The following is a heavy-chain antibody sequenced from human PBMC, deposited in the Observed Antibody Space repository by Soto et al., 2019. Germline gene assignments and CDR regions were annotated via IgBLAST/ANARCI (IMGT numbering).Heavy chain of an antibody. Sequence: SETLSLTCTVSGGSTSSGGYYWSWIRQHPGKGLEWIGYIYYSGSTYYNPSLKSRVTISVDTSKNQFSLKLSSVTAADTAVYYCARGYCSGGSCELNWFDPWGQGTLVTVSS. CDR1: GGSTSSGGYY. CDR2: IYYSGST. CDR3: ARGYCSGGSCELNWFDP. D-gene: IGHD2-15*01. V-gene: IGHV4-31*03. J-gene: IGHJ5*02.